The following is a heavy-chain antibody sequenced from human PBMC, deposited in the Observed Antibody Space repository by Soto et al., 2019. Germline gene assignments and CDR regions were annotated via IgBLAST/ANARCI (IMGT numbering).Heavy chain of an antibody. CDR2: IYYSGST. V-gene: IGHV4-39*01. Sequence: SETLSLTCIVSGGSISSSSYYWGWIRQPPGKGLEWIGSIYYSGSTYYNPSLKSRVTISVDTSKNQFSLKLNCVTAADTAVFYCSRHRARNWFDPWGQGXLVTVSS. D-gene: IGHD6-6*01. CDR1: GGSISSSSYY. J-gene: IGHJ5*02. CDR3: SRHRARNWFDP.